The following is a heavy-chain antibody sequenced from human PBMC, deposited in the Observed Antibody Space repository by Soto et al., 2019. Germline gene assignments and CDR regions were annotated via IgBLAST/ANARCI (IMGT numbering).Heavy chain of an antibody. Sequence: EVQLVESGGGLVKPGGSLRLSCAASGFTFSSYSMNWVRQAPGKGLEWVSSISSSRSYIYYADSVKGRFTISRDNAKNSLYLQMNSLRAEDTAVYYCARLPLPYCSGGSCYFSDYWGQGTLVTVSS. CDR3: ARLPLPYCSGGSCYFSDY. J-gene: IGHJ4*02. D-gene: IGHD2-15*01. CDR1: GFTFSSYS. CDR2: ISSSRSYI. V-gene: IGHV3-21*01.